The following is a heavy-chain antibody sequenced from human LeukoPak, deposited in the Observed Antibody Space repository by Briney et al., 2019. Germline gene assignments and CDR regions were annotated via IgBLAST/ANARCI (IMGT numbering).Heavy chain of an antibody. CDR3: ARGPSRPAYFDY. CDR2: ISYDGRKK. CDR1: RFTFSIYA. Sequence: PGRPLRLSCAPSRFTFSIYAMHCVRHAPGRGLECGAVISYDGRKKYYADSVKGRFTISRDNPKKPLYLQMNRLRAEDTAVYYCARGPSRPAYFDYWGQETLVTVSS. J-gene: IGHJ4*02. V-gene: IGHV3-30*16.